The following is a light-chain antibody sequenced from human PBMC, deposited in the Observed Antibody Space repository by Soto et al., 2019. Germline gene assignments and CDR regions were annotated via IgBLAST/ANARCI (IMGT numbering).Light chain of an antibody. Sequence: DIQMTQSPSSLSASVGDRVTITCRASQSIVTYLNWYRQKPGKAPKLLIYTASRLESGVPTRFSGSGSGTDFTLTISSLQPEDFAFYYCQQSYSAPVTFGAGTKVDIK. J-gene: IGKJ4*01. CDR1: QSIVTY. V-gene: IGKV1-39*01. CDR2: TAS. CDR3: QQSYSAPVT.